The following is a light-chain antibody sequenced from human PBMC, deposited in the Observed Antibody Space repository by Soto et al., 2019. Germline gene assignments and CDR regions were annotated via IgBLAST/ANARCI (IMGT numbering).Light chain of an antibody. Sequence: EIVMTQSPATLSVSPGERATLSCRASQSVSSKLAWYQQKPGQGPRLLIYGASTRATGIPARFSGSGSGTELTLTISSLQSEDFAVYYCQQYSTWLWTFGQGTKVEI. V-gene: IGKV3-15*01. CDR3: QQYSTWLWT. CDR1: QSVSSK. CDR2: GAS. J-gene: IGKJ1*01.